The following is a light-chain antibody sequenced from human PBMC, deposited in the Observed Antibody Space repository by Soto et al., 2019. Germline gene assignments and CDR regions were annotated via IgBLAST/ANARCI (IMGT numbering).Light chain of an antibody. J-gene: IGKJ3*01. CDR3: QQYASSPL. V-gene: IGKV3-11*01. Sequence: EIVLTQSPATLSLSPGERATLSCRASQSVSSYLAWYQQKPGQAPRLLIYDASNRATGIPARFSGSGSGTDFTLTISSLEPEDFAVYYCQQYASSPLFGPGTKVDIK. CDR2: DAS. CDR1: QSVSSY.